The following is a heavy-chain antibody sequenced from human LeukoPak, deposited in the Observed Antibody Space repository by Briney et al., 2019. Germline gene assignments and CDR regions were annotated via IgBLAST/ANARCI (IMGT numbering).Heavy chain of an antibody. J-gene: IGHJ4*02. CDR1: GGSISSSTYY. Sequence: SETLSLTCTVSGGSISSSTYYWGWIRQPPGKGLEWIGSIYYSGSTYYNPSLKSRVTISVDTSKNQFSLKLSSVTAADTAVYYCARLDGDSLFDYRGQGTLATVSS. CDR3: ARLDGDSLFDY. CDR2: IYYSGST. V-gene: IGHV4-39*01. D-gene: IGHD4-17*01.